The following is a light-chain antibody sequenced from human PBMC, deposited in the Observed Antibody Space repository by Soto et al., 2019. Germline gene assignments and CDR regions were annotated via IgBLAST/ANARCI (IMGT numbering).Light chain of an antibody. CDR2: GNN. J-gene: IGLJ1*01. Sequence: QSVLTQAPSVSGTPGQRVTITCSGSSSNIGRNSVNWYQHLPGTAPKLLTHGNNHRPSGVPDRFSGSKSGTSASLAISGLQPEDEADYYCQSYDSRLSGYVFGTGTKLTVL. V-gene: IGLV1-44*01. CDR3: QSYDSRLSGYV. CDR1: SSNIGRNS.